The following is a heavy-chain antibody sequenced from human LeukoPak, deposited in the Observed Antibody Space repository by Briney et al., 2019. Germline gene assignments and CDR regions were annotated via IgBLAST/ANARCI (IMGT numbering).Heavy chain of an antibody. V-gene: IGHV5-51*01. D-gene: IGHD3-22*01. Sequence: GESLKISCKGSGYIFTSYWIGWVRQMPGKGLEWMGIIYPGDSDTRYSPSFQGQVTISADKSISTAYLQWSSLKASDTAMYYCAIYRNYYDSSGYYNYFDYWGQGTLVTVSS. CDR3: AIYRNYYDSSGYYNYFDY. CDR1: GYIFTSYW. CDR2: IYPGDSDT. J-gene: IGHJ4*02.